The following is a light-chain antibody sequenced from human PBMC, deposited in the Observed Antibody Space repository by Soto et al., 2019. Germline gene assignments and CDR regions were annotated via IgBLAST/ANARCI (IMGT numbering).Light chain of an antibody. V-gene: IGKV3-20*01. Sequence: IVLTQSPGTLSLSPVEISTRSCMASQSVTTQLAWYQQKPGQAPRLIIHGASSRATGVPDRITGSGSGTDFTLSISRLEPEDFAVYYCQQYGGSTRTFGQGTKVDIK. J-gene: IGKJ1*01. CDR3: QQYGGSTRT. CDR1: QSVTTQ. CDR2: GAS.